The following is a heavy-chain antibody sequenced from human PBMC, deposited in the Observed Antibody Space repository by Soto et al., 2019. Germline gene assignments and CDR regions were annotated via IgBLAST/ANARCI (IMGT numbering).Heavy chain of an antibody. V-gene: IGHV3-23*01. CDR1: GFTFSTYA. Sequence: GGSLRLSCAASGFTFSTYAMSWVRQLPGKGLQWVSGISGSGDSTYYTDSVKGRFTISRDNSENTLYLQMDSLRAEDTAVYYCAKGPYTNKPYHFDYWGQGTPVTVSS. CDR2: ISGSGDST. J-gene: IGHJ4*02. D-gene: IGHD4-4*01. CDR3: AKGPYTNKPYHFDY.